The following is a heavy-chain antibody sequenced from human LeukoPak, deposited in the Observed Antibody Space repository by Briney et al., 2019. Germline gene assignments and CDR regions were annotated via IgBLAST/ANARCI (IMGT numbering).Heavy chain of an antibody. CDR2: ISAYNGNT. D-gene: IGHD6-19*01. CDR3: ARTHPMAGSNDAFDI. Sequence: ASVKVSCKASGYTFTSYGISWVRQAPGQGLEWMGWISAYNGNTNYAQKFQGWVTMTRDTSISTAYMELSRLRSDDTAVYYCARTHPMAGSNDAFDIWGQGTMVTVSS. V-gene: IGHV1-18*01. CDR1: GYTFTSYG. J-gene: IGHJ3*02.